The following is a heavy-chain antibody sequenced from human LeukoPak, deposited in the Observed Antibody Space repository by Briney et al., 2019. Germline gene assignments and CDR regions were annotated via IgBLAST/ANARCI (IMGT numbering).Heavy chain of an antibody. CDR3: ARFYYSNSNDYWYFDL. CDR2: IDVSGST. V-gene: IGHV4-59*01. J-gene: IGHJ2*01. Sequence: GSLSLSCAASGFTFSSYAMSWVRQAPGKGLKGFGDIDVSGSTNSHPSLNSRVTISVDTSKNQFSLKLSSVTAADTAVYYRARFYYSNSNDYWYFDLWGRGTLVTVSS. CDR1: GFTFSSYA. D-gene: IGHD6-13*01.